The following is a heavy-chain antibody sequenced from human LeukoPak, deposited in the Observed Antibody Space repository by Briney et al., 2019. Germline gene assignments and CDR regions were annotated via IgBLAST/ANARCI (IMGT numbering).Heavy chain of an antibody. CDR2: IKQDGSEK. V-gene: IGHV3-7*01. J-gene: IGHJ4*02. CDR3: AREPTYPRSTLDY. D-gene: IGHD2-2*01. CDR1: GFTFSSYW. Sequence: GGSLRLSCAASGFTFSSYWMSWVRQAPGKGLEWVANIKQDGSEKYYVDSVKGRFTISRDNAKNSLYLQMNSLRAEDTAVYYCAREPTYPRSTLDYWGQGTLVTVSS.